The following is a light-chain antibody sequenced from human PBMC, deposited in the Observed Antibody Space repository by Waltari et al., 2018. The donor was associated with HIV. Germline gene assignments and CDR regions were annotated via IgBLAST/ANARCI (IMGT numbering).Light chain of an antibody. CDR3: QQYGSSPRT. CDR2: GAS. CDR1: QSVSSSY. V-gene: IGKV3-20*01. Sequence: EIVMPQSPATLSVSPGERATLSCRTSQSVSSSYLAWYQQKPGQAPRLLIYGASSRATGIPDRFSGSGSGTDFTLTISRLEPEDFAVYYCQQYGSSPRTFGQGTKVEIK. J-gene: IGKJ1*01.